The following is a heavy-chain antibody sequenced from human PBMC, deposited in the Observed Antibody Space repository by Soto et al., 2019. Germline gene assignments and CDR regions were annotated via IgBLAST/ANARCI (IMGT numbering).Heavy chain of an antibody. D-gene: IGHD4-17*01. CDR3: ASSDYGDYRRGWFDP. V-gene: IGHV1-46*01. J-gene: IGHJ5*02. CDR1: GYTFTSYY. CDR2: INPSGGST. Sequence: ASVKVSCKASGYTFTSYYMHWVRQAPGQGLEWMGIINPSGGSTSYAQKFQGRVTMTRDTSTSTVYMELSSLSSEDTAVYYCASSDYGDYRRGWFDPWGQGTLVTVSS.